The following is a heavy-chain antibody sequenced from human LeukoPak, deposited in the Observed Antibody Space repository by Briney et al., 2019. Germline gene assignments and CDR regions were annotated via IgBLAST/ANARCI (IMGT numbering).Heavy chain of an antibody. CDR1: GASISSGYYY. V-gene: IGHV4-61*02. Sequence: SQTLSLTCNVSGASISSGYYYWSWVRQPAGKGLEWLGRFYSSQSTYYSPSLRSRVTISVDTSKNQFSLKVRSVTTEDTAVYYCATNSGWGDLGYWGQGSLVTVSS. CDR3: ATNSGWGDLGY. CDR2: FYSSQST. D-gene: IGHD2-21*02. J-gene: IGHJ4*02.